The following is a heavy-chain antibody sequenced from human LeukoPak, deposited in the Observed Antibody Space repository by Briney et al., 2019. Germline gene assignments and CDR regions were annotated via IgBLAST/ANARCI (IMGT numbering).Heavy chain of an antibody. CDR2: INPNSGGT. J-gene: IGHJ1*01. CDR3: AREGWSSWYFQH. Sequence: APVKVSCKASGYTFTGYYMHWVRQAPGQGLEWMGWINPNSGGTNYAQKFQGRVTMTRDTSISTAYMELSRLRSDDTAVYYCAREGWSSWYFQHWGQGTLVTVSS. CDR1: GYTFTGYY. D-gene: IGHD6-13*01. V-gene: IGHV1-2*02.